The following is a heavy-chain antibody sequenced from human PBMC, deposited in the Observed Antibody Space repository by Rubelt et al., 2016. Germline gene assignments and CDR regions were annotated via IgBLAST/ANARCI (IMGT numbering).Heavy chain of an antibody. Sequence: QVQLVQSGAEVKKPGSSVKVSCKASGGTFSSYAISWVRQAPGQGLEWMGRIIPILGIANYAQKLQGRVTITADKSTSTAYMELSRLRSDATAVYYCARSNWNDPHTFDYWGQGTLVTVSS. J-gene: IGHJ4*02. V-gene: IGHV1-69*04. CDR1: GGTFSSYA. CDR3: ARSNWNDPHTFDY. D-gene: IGHD1-1*01. CDR2: IIPILGIA.